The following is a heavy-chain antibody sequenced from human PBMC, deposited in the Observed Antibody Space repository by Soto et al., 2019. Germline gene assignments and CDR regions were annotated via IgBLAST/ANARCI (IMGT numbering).Heavy chain of an antibody. CDR2: IYYSGLT. CDR3: ARDVAVVRKWGDYYYYGMDV. D-gene: IGHD2-21*01. J-gene: IGHJ6*02. Sequence: AETLSLTCTVSGGSIRGYFWTCIRQPPGKGLEWIGYIYYSGLTNYNPSLKSRVTISVDTSKNQFSLKLSSVTAADTAVYYCARDVAVVRKWGDYYYYGMDVWGQGTTVTVSS. CDR1: GGSIRGYF. V-gene: IGHV4-59*01.